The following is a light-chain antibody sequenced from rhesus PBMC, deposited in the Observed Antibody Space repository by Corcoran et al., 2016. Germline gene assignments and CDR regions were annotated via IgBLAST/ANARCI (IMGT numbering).Light chain of an antibody. CDR1: SSDIGGYKF. V-gene: IGLV2-23*01. Sequence: QAALTQPPSVSGSPGQSVTIPCTGTSSDIGGYKFVSWYQHHPGKVPKLLIYDVSERSSGVSDRFSGSKSDNTASLTVSGLQAEDEADYYCSSYAGSNIFIFGVGTRLTVL. CDR3: SSYAGSNIFI. CDR2: DVS. J-gene: IGLJ1*01.